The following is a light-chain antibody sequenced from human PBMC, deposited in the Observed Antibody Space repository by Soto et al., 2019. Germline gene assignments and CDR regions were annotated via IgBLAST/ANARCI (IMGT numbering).Light chain of an antibody. CDR2: AAS. V-gene: IGKV3-20*01. Sequence: EIVLTQSPGTLSLSPGESATLSCRASQSVDSGYLAWYQQKAGQAPRLLIYAASSRATGIPDRFSGGGSGTEFILSISRLEPEDFAVYFCQHYAMSPPFTFGPGTRVDIK. CDR1: QSVDSGY. CDR3: QHYAMSPPFT. J-gene: IGKJ3*01.